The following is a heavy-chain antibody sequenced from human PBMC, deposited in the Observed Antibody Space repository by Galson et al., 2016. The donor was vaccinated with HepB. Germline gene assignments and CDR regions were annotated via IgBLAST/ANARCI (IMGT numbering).Heavy chain of an antibody. CDR3: ARGSSSRSIYYYYYYTMDG. J-gene: IGHJ6*02. V-gene: IGHV3-33*01. D-gene: IGHD6-6*01. Sequence: SLRLSCAASGFTFSHYGMHWVRQAPGKGLEWVAVIWYDRGKEYYTESVKGRFTISRDNSKNTLYLEMNTLRVEDTAVYFCARGSSSRSIYYYYYYTMDGWGQWTTVTVSS. CDR2: IWYDRGKE. CDR1: GFTFSHYG.